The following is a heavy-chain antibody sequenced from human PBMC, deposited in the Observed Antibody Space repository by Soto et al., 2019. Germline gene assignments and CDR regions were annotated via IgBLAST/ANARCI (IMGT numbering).Heavy chain of an antibody. CDR2: ISSSSSDI. D-gene: IGHD6-13*01. J-gene: IGHJ6*02. V-gene: IGHV3-21*01. CDR3: ARGRGAAGTDSVQYYGMDV. CDR1: GFTFSSYS. Sequence: EVQLVESGGGLVKPGGSLRLSCAASGFTFSSYSMNWVRQAPGKGLEWVSSISSSSSDIYYADSVKGRCTISRDNAKNSLYLQMNSLRAEDTAVYYCARGRGAAGTDSVQYYGMDVWGQGTTVTVSS.